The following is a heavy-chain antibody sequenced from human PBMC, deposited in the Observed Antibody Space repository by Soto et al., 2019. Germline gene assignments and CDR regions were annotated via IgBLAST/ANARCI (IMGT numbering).Heavy chain of an antibody. V-gene: IGHV2-5*02. CDR1: GFSLHTSGVG. J-gene: IGHJ4*02. D-gene: IGHD1-26*01. Sequence: QITLRESGPTRVRPTQTLSLTCTFSGFSLHTSGVGVGWIRQPPGKALEWLALIYWDDDKRYSPSLKSRLSITMDTSATQVVLTMPDMDPVDTATYYGAYRALYSGSYWDGGYFDYWGQGTLITVSS. CDR2: IYWDDDK. CDR3: AYRALYSGSYWDGGYFDY.